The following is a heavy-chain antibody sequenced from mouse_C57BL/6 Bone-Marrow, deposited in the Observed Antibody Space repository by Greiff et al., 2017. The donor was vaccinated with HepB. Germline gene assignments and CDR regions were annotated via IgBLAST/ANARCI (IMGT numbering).Heavy chain of an antibody. CDR2: ISYDGSN. J-gene: IGHJ2*01. Sequence: ESGPGLVKPSQSLSLTCSVTGYSITSGYYWNWIRQFPGNKLEWMGYISYDGSNNYNPSLKNRISITRDTSKNQLFRKLNSVTTEDTATYYCASDLYYCDYWGQGTTLAVSS. D-gene: IGHD6-1*01. V-gene: IGHV3-6*01. CDR3: ASDLYYCDY. CDR1: GYSITSGYY.